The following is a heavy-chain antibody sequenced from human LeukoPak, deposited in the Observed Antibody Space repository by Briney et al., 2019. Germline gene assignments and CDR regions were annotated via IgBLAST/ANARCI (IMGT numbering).Heavy chain of an antibody. CDR2: IYYSGST. CDR3: ATKGTGTYSPFDS. V-gene: IGHV4-59*01. CDR1: GGTIRSYY. D-gene: IGHD1-26*01. J-gene: IGHJ4*02. Sequence: SETLSLTCIVSGGTIRSYYWSWIRQPPGKGLEWIANIYYSGSTSYNPSLKSRVTISVDTSKNQVSLKLSSVTAADTAIYYGATKGTGTYSPFDSWGQGTLVTVSS.